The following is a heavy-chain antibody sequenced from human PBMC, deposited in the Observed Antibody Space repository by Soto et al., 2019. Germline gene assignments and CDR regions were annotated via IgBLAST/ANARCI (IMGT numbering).Heavy chain of an antibody. J-gene: IGHJ4*02. V-gene: IGHV3-23*01. CDR3: AKDRHYPRDQFHY. CDR1: GFAFTYYV. D-gene: IGHD1-26*01. CDR2: TNANGQAI. Sequence: GASLTVSCTASGFAFTYYVFRSVRQAPGSGLNWFSATNANGQAIYYAPTVRGRFTISRDHSKNTVFLHMASLRAEDTAVYYCAKDRHYPRDQFHYSVQGTLVTVSS.